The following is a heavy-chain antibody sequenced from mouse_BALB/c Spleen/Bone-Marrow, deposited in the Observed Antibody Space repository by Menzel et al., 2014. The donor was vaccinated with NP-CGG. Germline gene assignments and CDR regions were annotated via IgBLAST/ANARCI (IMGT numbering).Heavy chain of an antibody. J-gene: IGHJ4*01. V-gene: IGHV5-12*02. CDR2: ISNGGGST. CDR1: GFTFSDYY. CDR3: ARQNYRGAMDY. Sequence: EVQGVESGGGLVQPGGSLKLSCATSGFTFSDYYMYWVRQTPEKRLEWVAYISNGGGSTYYPDTVKGRFTISRDNAKNTLCLQMSRLKSEDTAMYYCARQNYRGAMDYWGQGTSVTVSS. D-gene: IGHD2-14*01.